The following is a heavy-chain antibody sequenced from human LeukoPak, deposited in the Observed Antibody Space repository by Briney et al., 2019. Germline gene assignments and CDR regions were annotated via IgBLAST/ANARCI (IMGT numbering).Heavy chain of an antibody. J-gene: IGHJ4*02. CDR1: GFTFSSYW. D-gene: IGHD3-22*01. CDR2: VKQDGSEK. CDR3: ARESYYYDSSGYYPFDY. Sequence: GGSLRLSCAASGFTFSSYWMSWVRQAPGKGLEWVANVKQDGSEKYYVDSVKGRFTISRDNAKNSLYLQMNSLRAEDTAVYYCARESYYYDSSGYYPFDYWGQGTLVTVSS. V-gene: IGHV3-7*01.